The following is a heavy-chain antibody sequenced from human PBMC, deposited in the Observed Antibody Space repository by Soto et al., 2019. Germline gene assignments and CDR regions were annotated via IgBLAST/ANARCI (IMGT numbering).Heavy chain of an antibody. CDR1: GFTFSSYA. CDR3: ARDEGLRLLPEWHFNL. Sequence: GGSLRLSCGASGFTFSSYAMHWVRQAPGKGLEWVALISYDGSNKYYADSMKGRFTISRDNSMNTLYLQMSSLRADDTAVYYCARDEGLRLLPEWHFNLWGRGTLVTVSS. D-gene: IGHD2-15*01. CDR2: ISYDGSNK. V-gene: IGHV3-30-3*01. J-gene: IGHJ2*01.